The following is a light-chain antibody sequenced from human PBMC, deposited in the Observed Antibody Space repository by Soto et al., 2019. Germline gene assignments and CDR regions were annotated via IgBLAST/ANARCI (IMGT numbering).Light chain of an antibody. CDR2: DVS. V-gene: IGLV2-23*02. CDR1: SDVVGNYNL. Sequence: QSALTQPASVSGSPGQSITISCTGTSDVVGNYNLVSWYQQHPGKAPKLIIYDVSERPSGVPDRFSGSKSGNTASLTISGLQAEDEADYYCCSYAGSFYVFGTGTKLTVL. J-gene: IGLJ1*01. CDR3: CSYAGSFYV.